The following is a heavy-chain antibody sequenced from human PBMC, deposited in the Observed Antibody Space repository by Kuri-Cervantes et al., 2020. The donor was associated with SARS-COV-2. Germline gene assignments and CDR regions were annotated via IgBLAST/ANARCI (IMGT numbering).Heavy chain of an antibody. CDR2: IYYSGST. V-gene: IGHV4-39*07. D-gene: IGHD6-6*01. J-gene: IGHJ4*02. CDR3: ARVARLVSYYFDY. Sequence: GSLRLSCTVSGGSISSSSYYWGWIRQPPGKGLEWIGGIYYSGSTYYNPSLKSRVTISVDTSKNQFSLKLSSVTAADTAVYYCARVARLVSYYFDYWGQGTLVTVSS. CDR1: GGSISSSSYY.